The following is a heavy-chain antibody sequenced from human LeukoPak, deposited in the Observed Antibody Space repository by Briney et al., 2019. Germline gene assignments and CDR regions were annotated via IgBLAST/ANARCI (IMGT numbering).Heavy chain of an antibody. J-gene: IGHJ4*02. V-gene: IGHV4-59*01. CDR1: GDSFSYFY. CDR3: ARGVVAAAGRTSDF. D-gene: IGHD6-13*01. CDR2: IYNSGST. Sequence: SETLSLTCTVSGDSFSYFYWSWIRQPPGKGLEWIGYIYNSGSTNYNPSLKSRVTISLDTSKNQFSLKLSSVTAADTAVYYCARGVVAAAGRTSDFWGQGTLVTVSS.